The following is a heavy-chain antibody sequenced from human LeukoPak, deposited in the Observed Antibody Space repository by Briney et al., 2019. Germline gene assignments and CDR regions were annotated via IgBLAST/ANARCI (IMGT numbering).Heavy chain of an antibody. Sequence: PGGSLRLSCAASGFTFSSYAVSWVRQAPGKGLEWVSGISGSGGTTYYADSVKGRFTVSRDNSKNTLYLQMNSLRVEDTAVYYCAREGSSGYYPYWGQGILVTVSS. CDR1: GFTFSSYA. V-gene: IGHV3-23*01. CDR3: AREGSSGYYPY. J-gene: IGHJ4*02. D-gene: IGHD3-22*01. CDR2: ISGSGGTT.